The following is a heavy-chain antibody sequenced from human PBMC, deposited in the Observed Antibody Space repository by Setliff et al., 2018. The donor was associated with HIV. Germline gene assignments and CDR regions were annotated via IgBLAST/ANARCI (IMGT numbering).Heavy chain of an antibody. CDR1: GYTFTSYA. Sequence: ASVKVSCKASGYTFTSYAMHWVRQAPGQRLEWMGWINTGNGNTKYSQKFRDRVTITRDTSADTVYMELSSLRSEDTAMYYCAREVREYRHFDKTYYTYMDVWGKGTTVTVPQ. CDR2: INTGNGNT. V-gene: IGHV1-3*04. CDR3: AREVREYRHFDKTYYTYMDV. J-gene: IGHJ6*04. D-gene: IGHD3-3*01.